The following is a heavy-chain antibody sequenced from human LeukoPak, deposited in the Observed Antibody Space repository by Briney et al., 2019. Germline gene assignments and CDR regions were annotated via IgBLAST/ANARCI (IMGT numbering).Heavy chain of an antibody. Sequence: GGSLRLSCTVSGFPFGNYDMNWVRQAPGTGLEWVSSISSGSSYIYYTDSVKGRFTISRDNAKNSLYLQMNSLRAEDTAVYYCAREDASAFDIWGQGTMVTVSS. CDR2: ISSGSSYI. J-gene: IGHJ3*02. CDR1: GFPFGNYD. V-gene: IGHV3-21*01. D-gene: IGHD2-2*01. CDR3: AREDASAFDI.